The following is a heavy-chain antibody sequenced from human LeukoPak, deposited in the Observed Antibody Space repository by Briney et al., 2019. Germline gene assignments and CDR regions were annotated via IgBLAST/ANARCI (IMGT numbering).Heavy chain of an antibody. J-gene: IGHJ4*02. CDR1: GDSIGSTNYY. Sequence: PSETLSLTCTVSGDSIGSTNYYWGWIRQPPGKGLGWIGSIYYSGTTYYNPSLKSRVTISVDTSKNQFSLRLNSVTAADTAVYYCARLISGSFLDFDYWGQGTLVTASS. CDR3: ARLISGSFLDFDY. CDR2: IYYSGTT. V-gene: IGHV4-39*01. D-gene: IGHD1-26*01.